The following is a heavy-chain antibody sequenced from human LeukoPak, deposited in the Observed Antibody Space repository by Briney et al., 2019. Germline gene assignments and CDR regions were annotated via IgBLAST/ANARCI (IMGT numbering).Heavy chain of an antibody. D-gene: IGHD3-22*01. V-gene: IGHV4-34*01. Sequence: PSETLSLTCAIHGGSLSCYYWSWIRQPPGKGLEGIGEINHIGSTNYNPSLKSQVTIAVDTSNNQFSLKLSSVTAAERAVYYCARVTVDNYYDSSGHYPNYYYYGMDVRGEGNTVTVSS. J-gene: IGHJ6*04. CDR2: INHIGST. CDR1: GGSLSCYY. CDR3: ARVTVDNYYDSSGHYPNYYYYGMDV.